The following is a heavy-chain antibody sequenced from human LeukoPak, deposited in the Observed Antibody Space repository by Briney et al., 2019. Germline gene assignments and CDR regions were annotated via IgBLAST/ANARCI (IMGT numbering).Heavy chain of an antibody. CDR3: ARAGHLGGSYYYYYMDV. J-gene: IGHJ6*03. V-gene: IGHV4-59*01. D-gene: IGHD1-26*01. CDR2: IYYSGST. CDR1: GGSISGYY. Sequence: NPSETLSLTCTVSGGSISGYYWSWIRQPPGKGLEWIGYIYYSGSTNYNPSLKSRVTISVDTSKNQFSLKLSSVTAADTAVYYCARAGHLGGSYYYYYMDVWGKGTTVTVS.